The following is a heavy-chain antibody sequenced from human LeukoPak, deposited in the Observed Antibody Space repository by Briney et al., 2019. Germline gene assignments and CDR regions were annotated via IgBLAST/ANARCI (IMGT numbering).Heavy chain of an antibody. CDR1: GGSISSSSYY. D-gene: IGHD3-16*02. V-gene: IGHV4-39*01. CDR2: IYYSGST. J-gene: IGHJ3*02. CDR3: ARSAITFGGVIVTGAFDI. Sequence: SETLSLTCTVSGGSISSSSYYWGWIRQPPGKGLEWIGSIYYSGSTYYNPSLKSRVTISVDTSKNQFSLKLSSVTAADTALYYCARSAITFGGVIVTGAFDIWGQGTMVSVSS.